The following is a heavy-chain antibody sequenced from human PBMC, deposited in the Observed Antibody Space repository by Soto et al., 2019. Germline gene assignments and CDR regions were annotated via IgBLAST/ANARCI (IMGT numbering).Heavy chain of an antibody. J-gene: IGHJ4*02. CDR3: ALRKTGSFFDY. Sequence: GGSLRLSCAASGFTFSTYAMRWVRHAPGKGLEWVSGIGASGAGTYYAESVKGRFTISRDNSKNTLHLQMNSLRAEDTAVYYCALRKTGSFFDYWGQGTLVTVSS. CDR1: GFTFSTYA. V-gene: IGHV3-23*01. CDR2: IGASGAGT. D-gene: IGHD3-10*01.